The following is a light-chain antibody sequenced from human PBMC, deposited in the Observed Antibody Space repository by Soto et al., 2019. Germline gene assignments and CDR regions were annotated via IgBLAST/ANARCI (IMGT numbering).Light chain of an antibody. J-gene: IGLJ3*02. CDR1: NSNLGAGYD. V-gene: IGLV1-40*01. CDR3: QSFDNSVSGSGV. Sequence: QAVLTQPPSVSGAPGQRVTISCTGNNSNLGAGYDVHWYQQLPGAAPKLVIFGNRNRPSGVPDRFFGSKSGSSASLTIIGLQAEDEADYYCQSFDNSVSGSGVFGGGTKLTVL. CDR2: GNR.